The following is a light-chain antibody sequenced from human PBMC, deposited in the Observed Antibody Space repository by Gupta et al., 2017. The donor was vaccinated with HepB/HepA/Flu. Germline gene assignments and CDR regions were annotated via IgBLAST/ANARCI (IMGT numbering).Light chain of an antibody. CDR3: AAWDDSLNGLYV. Sequence: QSVLTQPPSASGTPGQRVTISCSGSSSNIGSNTVNWYQQLPGTAPKLLIYSNNQRPSWVPDRFSGSKSGTSASLAISGLQSEDEADYYCAAWDDSLNGLYVFGTGTKVTVL. J-gene: IGLJ1*01. V-gene: IGLV1-44*01. CDR2: SNN. CDR1: SSNIGSNT.